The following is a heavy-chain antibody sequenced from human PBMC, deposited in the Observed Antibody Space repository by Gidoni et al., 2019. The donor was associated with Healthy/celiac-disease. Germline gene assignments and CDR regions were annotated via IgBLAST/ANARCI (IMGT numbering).Heavy chain of an antibody. CDR1: GGSISSYY. CDR2: IYTSGST. Sequence: QLQLPESGPGLVKPSETLSLTCTVSGGSISSYYWSWIRQPAGKGLEWIGRIYTSGSTNYNPSLKSRVTMSVDTSKNQFSLKLSSVTAADTAVYYCARGHYYDSSGYYEPDDAFDIWGQGTMVTVSS. V-gene: IGHV4-4*07. CDR3: ARGHYYDSSGYYEPDDAFDI. J-gene: IGHJ3*02. D-gene: IGHD3-22*01.